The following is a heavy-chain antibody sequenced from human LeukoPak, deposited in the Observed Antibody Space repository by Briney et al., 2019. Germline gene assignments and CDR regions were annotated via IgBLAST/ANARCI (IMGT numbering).Heavy chain of an antibody. CDR1: GYTFTSYD. J-gene: IGHJ6*03. Sequence: ASVKVSCKASGYTFTSYDINWVRQATGQGLEWMGWMNPNSGNTGYAQKFQGRVTMTRNTSISTAYMELSSLRSEDTAVYYCARGPSSSRYAYYYYYMDVWGKGTTVTIPS. V-gene: IGHV1-8*01. CDR2: MNPNSGNT. D-gene: IGHD6-13*01. CDR3: ARGPSSSRYAYYYYYMDV.